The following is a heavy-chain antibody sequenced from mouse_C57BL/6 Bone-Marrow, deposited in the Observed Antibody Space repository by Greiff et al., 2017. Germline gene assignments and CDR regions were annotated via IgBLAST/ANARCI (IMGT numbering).Heavy chain of an antibody. D-gene: IGHD2-5*01. CDR1: GFTFSSYA. CDR2: ISDGGSYT. CDR3: ASERNNYSNWGFAD. Sequence: EVQLVESGGGLVKPGGSLKLSCAASGFTFSSYAMSWVRPTPEQRLEWVATISDGGSYTYYPDNVNGRFTISRDNAKNNLYQQMSQLKSEDTAMYYCASERNNYSNWGFADWGQGTLVTVSA. V-gene: IGHV5-4*01. J-gene: IGHJ3*01.